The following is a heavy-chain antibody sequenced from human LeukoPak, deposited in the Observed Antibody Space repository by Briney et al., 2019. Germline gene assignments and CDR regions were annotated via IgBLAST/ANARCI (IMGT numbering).Heavy chain of an antibody. Sequence: HSGGSLRLSCAASGFTFSDSAIHWVRQASGKGLEWIGRIRTKVSNYATAYDVSVKGRFIVSRDDSTNTAYLQMNSLRVEDTAVYFCSRLNEEVGIITPLDFWGQGTLVTVSS. D-gene: IGHD3-22*01. V-gene: IGHV3-73*01. J-gene: IGHJ4*02. CDR1: GFTFSDSA. CDR2: IRTKVSNYAT. CDR3: SRLNEEVGIITPLDF.